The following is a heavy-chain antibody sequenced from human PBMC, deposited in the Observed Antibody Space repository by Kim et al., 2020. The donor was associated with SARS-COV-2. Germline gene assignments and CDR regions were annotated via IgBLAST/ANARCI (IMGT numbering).Heavy chain of an antibody. J-gene: IGHJ4*02. D-gene: IGHD2-15*01. V-gene: IGHV3-30*04. CDR3: ARDVVRYCSGGSCYSIDY. Sequence: GGSLRLPCAASGFTFSSYAMHWVRQAPGKGLEWVAVISYDGSNKYYADSVKGRFTISRDNSKNTLYLQMNSLRAEDTAVYYCARDVVRYCSGGSCYSIDYWGQGTLVTVSS. CDR2: ISYDGSNK. CDR1: GFTFSSYA.